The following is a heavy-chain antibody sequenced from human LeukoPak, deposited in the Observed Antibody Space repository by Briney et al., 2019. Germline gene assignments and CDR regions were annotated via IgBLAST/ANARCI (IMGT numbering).Heavy chain of an antibody. Sequence: GESLKISCKGSGCSFTSYWIGWVRQMPGKGLEWMGIISDTRYSPSFQGQVTISADKSISTAYLQWSSLKASDTAMYYCARPPYGSGTYYENWGQGTLVTVSS. D-gene: IGHD3-10*01. V-gene: IGHV5-51*01. CDR2: ISDT. CDR3: ARPPYGSGTYYEN. CDR1: GCSFTSYW. J-gene: IGHJ4*02.